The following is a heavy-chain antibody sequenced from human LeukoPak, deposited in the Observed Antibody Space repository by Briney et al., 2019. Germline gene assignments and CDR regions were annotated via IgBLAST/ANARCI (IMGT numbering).Heavy chain of an antibody. V-gene: IGHV4-39*01. CDR3: ARLSIAVAGTRAFDI. J-gene: IGHJ3*02. D-gene: IGHD6-19*01. CDR2: IYYSGST. CDR1: GGSISSSSYY. Sequence: SETLSLTCTVSGGSISSSSYYWGWIRQPPGKGLEWLGSIYYSGSTYYNPSLESPVTISVDTSKNQCSLKLSSVTAADTAVYYCARLSIAVAGTRAFDIWGQGTMVTVSS.